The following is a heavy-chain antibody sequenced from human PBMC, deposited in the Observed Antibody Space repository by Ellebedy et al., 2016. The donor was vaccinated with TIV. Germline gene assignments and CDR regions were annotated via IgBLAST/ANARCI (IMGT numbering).Heavy chain of an antibody. J-gene: IGHJ4*02. CDR1: GFTFSSYW. CDR3: ARDQLDIVVVVAKFDY. CDR2: IKQDGSEK. D-gene: IGHD2-15*01. V-gene: IGHV3-7*04. Sequence: GESLKISCAVSGFTFSSYWMSWVRQAPGKGLEWVANIKQDGSEKYYVDSVKGRFTISRDNAKNSLYLQMNSLRAEDTAVYYCARDQLDIVVVVAKFDYWGQGTLVTVSS.